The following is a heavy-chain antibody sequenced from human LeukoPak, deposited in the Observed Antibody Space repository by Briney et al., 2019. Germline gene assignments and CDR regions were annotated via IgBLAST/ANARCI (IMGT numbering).Heavy chain of an antibody. V-gene: IGHV5-51*01. Sequence: GESLKIPCKASGYTFTDYWVAWLRQMPGKGLEFMGVFNPGDSDVKYSPSLRGQVSISADKSITTAYLQWSSLEASDTAIYYCARIKHSWDSSYKGWSESWGQGTLTTVTS. D-gene: IGHD3-10*01. J-gene: IGHJ5*01. CDR1: GYTFTDYW. CDR2: FNPGDSDV. CDR3: ARIKHSWDSSYKGWSES.